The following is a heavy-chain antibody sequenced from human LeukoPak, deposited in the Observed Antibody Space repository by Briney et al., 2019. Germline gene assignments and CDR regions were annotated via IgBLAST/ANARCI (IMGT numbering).Heavy chain of an antibody. J-gene: IGHJ4*02. Sequence: SETLSLTCTVSGGSISSYYWSWIRQPPGKGLEWIGYVYYSGSTNYNPSLKSRVTISVDTSKNQFSLKLSSVTAADTAVYYCASCSSTSCYYRGMDYWGQGTLVTVSS. V-gene: IGHV4-59*01. CDR2: VYYSGST. CDR3: ASCSSTSCYYRGMDY. CDR1: GGSISSYY. D-gene: IGHD2-2*01.